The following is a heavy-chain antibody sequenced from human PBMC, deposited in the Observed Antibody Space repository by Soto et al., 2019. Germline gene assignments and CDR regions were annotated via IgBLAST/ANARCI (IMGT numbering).Heavy chain of an antibody. CDR1: GFTFSSYG. D-gene: IGHD1-26*01. CDR3: AKDREIVGATTGFDY. J-gene: IGHJ4*02. V-gene: IGHV3-30*18. Sequence: GGSLRLSCAASGFTFSSYGMHWVRQAPGKGLEWVAVISYDGSNKYYADSVKGRFTISRDNSKNTLYLQMNSLRAEDTAVYYCAKDREIVGATTGFDYWGQGTLVTVSS. CDR2: ISYDGSNK.